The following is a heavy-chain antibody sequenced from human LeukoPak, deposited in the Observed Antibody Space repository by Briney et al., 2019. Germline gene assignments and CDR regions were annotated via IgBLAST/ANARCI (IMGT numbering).Heavy chain of an antibody. V-gene: IGHV3-11*01. D-gene: IGHD6-19*01. Sequence: GGSLRLSCAASGFTFSDYHMTWIRQAPGKGPEWVSYISASGSTIYYTDSVKGRFTISRDNAKNSLYLQMNSLRAEDTAVYYCARDLSGGTGWYFAYWGQGTLVTVSS. CDR3: ARDLSGGTGWYFAY. CDR1: GFTFSDYH. J-gene: IGHJ4*02. CDR2: ISASGSTI.